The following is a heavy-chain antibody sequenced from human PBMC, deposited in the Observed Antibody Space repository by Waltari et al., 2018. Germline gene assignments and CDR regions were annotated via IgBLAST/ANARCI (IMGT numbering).Heavy chain of an antibody. CDR2: MTYRGSS. CDR1: GGSMTNHF. Sequence: QVQLQESGPGLVKPSETLSLTCTVSGGSMTNHFWSWIRQPPGKALEWIGFMTYRGSSNNKPTLKGRVTISLNTSKNQFSLRLSSVSAADTAMYFCARDRFPFGDLALGAFNIWGQGTMVTVSS. V-gene: IGHV4-59*11. CDR3: ARDRFPFGDLALGAFNI. J-gene: IGHJ3*02. D-gene: IGHD3-3*01.